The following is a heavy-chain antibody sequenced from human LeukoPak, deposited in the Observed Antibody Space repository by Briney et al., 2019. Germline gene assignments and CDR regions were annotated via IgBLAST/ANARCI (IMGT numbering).Heavy chain of an antibody. CDR1: GVSINNYY. J-gene: IGHJ3*02. CDR2: IYTSGST. V-gene: IGHV4-4*07. Sequence: PSETLSLTCTVSGVSINNYYWNWIRQPAGRGLEWIGRIYTSGSTRYNPSLRGRVTMSVDMSKNQFSLNLNSVTAADTAVYYCARDQSGSGGHNNDAFDIWGQGTMVTVSS. CDR3: ARDQSGSGGHNNDAFDI. D-gene: IGHD3-16*01.